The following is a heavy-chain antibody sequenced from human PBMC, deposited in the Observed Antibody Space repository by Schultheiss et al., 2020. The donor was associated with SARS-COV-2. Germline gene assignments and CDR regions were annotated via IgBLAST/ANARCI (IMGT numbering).Heavy chain of an antibody. CDR2: IHYSGST. V-gene: IGHV4-38-2*02. CDR1: DNSISTGYY. J-gene: IGHJ6*02. CDR3: ARGAYYDSSGYYSTPMYYYYGMDV. D-gene: IGHD3-22*01. Sequence: SETLSLTCTVSDNSISTGYYWGWVRQPPGKGLEWIGSIHYSGSTYYNPSLKSRVTISVDTSRRQFSLKLTSVTAADTAVYYCARGAYYDSSGYYSTPMYYYYGMDVWGQGTTVTVSS.